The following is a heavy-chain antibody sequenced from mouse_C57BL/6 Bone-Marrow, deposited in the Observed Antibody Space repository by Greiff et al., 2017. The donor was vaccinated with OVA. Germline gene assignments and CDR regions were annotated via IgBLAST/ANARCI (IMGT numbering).Heavy chain of an antibody. CDR3: ARRMGSSYYWYFDV. D-gene: IGHD1-1*01. V-gene: IGHV1-63*01. CDR1: GYTFTNYW. J-gene: IGHJ1*03. CDR2: IYPGGGYT. Sequence: QVQLKESGAELVRPGTSVKMSCKASGYTFTNYWIGWAKQRPGHGLEWIGDIYPGGGYTNYNEKFKGKATLTAYKSSSTAYMQFSSLTSEDSAIYYCARRMGSSYYWYFDVWGTGTTVTVSS.